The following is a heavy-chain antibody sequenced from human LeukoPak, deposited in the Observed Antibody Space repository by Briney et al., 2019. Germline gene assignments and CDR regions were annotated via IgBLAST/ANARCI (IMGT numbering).Heavy chain of an antibody. D-gene: IGHD7-27*01. V-gene: IGHV3-7*01. CDR3: ARGVWAPFDS. CDR2: IKQDGSEN. Sequence: PGGSLRLSCAASGFSLSNYWMNWFRQAPGKGLEGVSNIKQDGSENNYVDSVKGRFSISRDNAKNSLILQMNSLRDEDTAVYYCARGVWAPFDSWGQGTLVSVSS. J-gene: IGHJ4*02. CDR1: GFSLSNYW.